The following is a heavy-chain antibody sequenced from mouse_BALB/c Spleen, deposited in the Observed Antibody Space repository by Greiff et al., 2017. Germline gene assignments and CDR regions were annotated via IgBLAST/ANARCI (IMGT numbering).Heavy chain of an antibody. D-gene: IGHD1-1*01. Sequence: EVQGVESGGDLVKPGGSLKLSCAASGFTFSSYGMSWVRQTPDKRLEWVATISSGGSYTYYPDSVKGRFTISRDNAKNTLYLQMSSLKSEDTAMYYCARNYYGRGAMDYWGQGTSVTVSS. V-gene: IGHV5-6*01. J-gene: IGHJ4*01. CDR3: ARNYYGRGAMDY. CDR2: ISSGGSYT. CDR1: GFTFSSYG.